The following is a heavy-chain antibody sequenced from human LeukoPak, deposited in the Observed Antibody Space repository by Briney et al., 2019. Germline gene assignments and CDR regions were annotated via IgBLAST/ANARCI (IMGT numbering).Heavy chain of an antibody. V-gene: IGHV3-23*01. CDR2: ISGSGGST. CDR1: GFTFSSYA. D-gene: IGHD7-27*01. J-gene: IGHJ4*02. Sequence: GGSLRLSCAASGFTFSSYAMSWVRQAPGKGLEWVSAISGSGGSTYYADSVKGRFTISRDNSKNTLYLQMNSLRAEDTAVYYCARFSPRAMGNYLDFWGQGTLATVSS. CDR3: ARFSPRAMGNYLDF.